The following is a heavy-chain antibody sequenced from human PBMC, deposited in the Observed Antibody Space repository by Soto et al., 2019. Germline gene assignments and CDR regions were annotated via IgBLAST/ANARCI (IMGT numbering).Heavy chain of an antibody. CDR3: ARDRLDKAFDI. Sequence: GGSLRLSCAASGFTFSTYGMHWVRQAPGKGLEWVAVIWYDGSKKYYADSVKVRSTISRDNSMNTLYLEMNSLRAEDTAVYYCARDRLDKAFDIWGQGTVVTVSS. CDR2: IWYDGSKK. D-gene: IGHD1-1*01. J-gene: IGHJ3*02. V-gene: IGHV3-33*01. CDR1: GFTFSTYG.